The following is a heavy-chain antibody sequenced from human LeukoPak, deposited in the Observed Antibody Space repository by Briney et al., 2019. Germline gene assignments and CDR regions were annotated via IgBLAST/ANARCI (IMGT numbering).Heavy chain of an antibody. D-gene: IGHD5-18*01. CDR3: ARELGIQLWLPDY. CDR1: GFTFSDTW. J-gene: IGHJ4*02. Sequence: GGSLRLSCAASGFTFSDTWMHWVRQAPGEGLVWVSRIRSDGSDTRYAESVKGRFAISRDNAKNSLYLQMNSLRAEDTALYYCARELGIQLWLPDYWGQGTLVTVSS. V-gene: IGHV3-74*01. CDR2: IRSDGSDT.